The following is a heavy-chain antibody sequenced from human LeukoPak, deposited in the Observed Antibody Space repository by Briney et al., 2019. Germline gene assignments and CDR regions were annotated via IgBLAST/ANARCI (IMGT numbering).Heavy chain of an antibody. V-gene: IGHV3-21*04. CDR1: GFTFSSYS. CDR2: ISSSSSYI. J-gene: IGHJ3*01. CDR3: AKRPRDSSGYYLGAFDG. D-gene: IGHD3-22*01. Sequence: GGSLRLSCAASGFTFSSYSMNWVRQAPGKGLEWVSSISSSSSYIYYADSVKGRFTISRDNAKNSLYLQMNSLRVEDTAVYFCAKRPRDSSGYYLGAFDGWGQGTTVTVSS.